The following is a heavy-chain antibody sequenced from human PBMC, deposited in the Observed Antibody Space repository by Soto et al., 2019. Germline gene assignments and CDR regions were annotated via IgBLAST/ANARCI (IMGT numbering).Heavy chain of an antibody. D-gene: IGHD3-10*01. CDR1: VGSISSGGYS. CDR3: ARGGELRSWFER. J-gene: IGHJ5*02. V-gene: IGHV4-30-2*01. Sequence: SETLSLTCAFSVGSISSGGYSCSWIRQPPGKGLEWIGYIYHSGSTYYNPSLKSRVTISVDRSKNRFSLKLSSVTAADTAVYYCARGGELRSWFERLGQGTLVIVSS. CDR2: IYHSGST.